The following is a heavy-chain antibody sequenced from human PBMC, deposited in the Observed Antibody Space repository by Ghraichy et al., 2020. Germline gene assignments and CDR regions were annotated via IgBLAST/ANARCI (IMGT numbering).Heavy chain of an antibody. CDR1: GFTFSSYW. J-gene: IGHJ3*02. D-gene: IGHD2-8*02. V-gene: IGHV3-74*01. Sequence: GGSLRLSCAASGFTFSSYWMYWVRQAPGKGLVWVSGMNTDGSTINYADSVEGRFTISRDNAKNTLYLQMNSLRAEDTAVYYCTRGSYWAFDIWGQGTMVTVSS. CDR3: TRGSYWAFDI. CDR2: MNTDGSTI.